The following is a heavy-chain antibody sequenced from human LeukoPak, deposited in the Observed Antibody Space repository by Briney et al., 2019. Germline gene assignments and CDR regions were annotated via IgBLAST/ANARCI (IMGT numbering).Heavy chain of an antibody. CDR1: GYTLTGLS. V-gene: IGHV1-24*01. J-gene: IGHJ4*02. D-gene: IGHD3-16*02. Sequence: ASVKVSCKVSGYTLTGLSMHWVRQAPGKGLEWMGGFDPEDGETIYAQKFQGRVTMTEDTSTDTAYMELSSLRSEDTAVYYCATSPVGMITFGGVIEPVLDYWGQGTLVTVSS. CDR2: FDPEDGET. CDR3: ATSPVGMITFGGVIEPVLDY.